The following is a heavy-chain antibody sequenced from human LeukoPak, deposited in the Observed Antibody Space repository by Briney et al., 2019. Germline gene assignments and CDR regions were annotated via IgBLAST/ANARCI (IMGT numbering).Heavy chain of an antibody. Sequence: GGSLRLSCAASGFTFSSFAINWVRQAPGKGLEWVSVITGSGSGADYADSVKGRSTIFRDNAKNTLYLQMNSLRAEDTAVYYCVRDLGGRSGHWGQGTLVTVSS. CDR3: VRDLGGRSGH. D-gene: IGHD1-26*01. CDR1: GFTFSSFA. CDR2: ITGSGSGA. V-gene: IGHV3-23*01. J-gene: IGHJ4*02.